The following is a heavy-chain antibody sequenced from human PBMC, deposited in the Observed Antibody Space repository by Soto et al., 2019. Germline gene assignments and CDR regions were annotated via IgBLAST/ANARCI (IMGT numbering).Heavy chain of an antibody. CDR2: IIPIFGTA. CDR1: GGTFNSYS. D-gene: IGHD4-17*01. CDR3: ARRKDYGTSTHYYYYYGMDV. Sequence: SVKVSCKAPGGTFNSYSICWVRQAPGKGLEWMGGIIPIFGTANYAQKFQGRVTITADESTSTAYMELSSLRSEDTAVYYCARRKDYGTSTHYYYYYGMDVWGQGTTVTVSS. V-gene: IGHV1-69*13. J-gene: IGHJ6*02.